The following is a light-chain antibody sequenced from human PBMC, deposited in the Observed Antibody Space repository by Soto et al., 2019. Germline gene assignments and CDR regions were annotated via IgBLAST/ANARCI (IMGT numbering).Light chain of an antibody. CDR1: SSNIGAGYD. Sequence: QSVLTQPPSVSGAPGQRVTISCTGSSSNIGAGYDVHWYQQLPGTAPKLLIYNNNNRPPGVPDRFSGSKSGTSASLAITGLQAEDEADYYCQSSDRSLRDYYVFGTGTTVTVL. J-gene: IGLJ1*01. CDR3: QSSDRSLRDYYV. CDR2: NNN. V-gene: IGLV1-40*01.